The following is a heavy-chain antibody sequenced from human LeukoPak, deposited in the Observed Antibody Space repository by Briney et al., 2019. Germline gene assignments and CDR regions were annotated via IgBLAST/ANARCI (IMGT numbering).Heavy chain of an antibody. CDR3: ARHRATVTTPFDF. J-gene: IGHJ4*02. CDR2: ISYSGIT. D-gene: IGHD4-17*01. V-gene: IGHV4-59*08. CDR1: GGSVDSYY. Sequence: PSETLSLTCTVSGGSVDSYYWSWIRQPPGKGLEWIGYISYSGITNYKPSLKSRVTISVDTSKNQFSLKLSSVTAADTAVYYCARHRATVTTPFDFWGQGTLVTVSS.